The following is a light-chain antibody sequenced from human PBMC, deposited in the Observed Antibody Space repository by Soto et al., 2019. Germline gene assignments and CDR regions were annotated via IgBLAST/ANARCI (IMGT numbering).Light chain of an antibody. CDR2: EVS. V-gene: IGLV2-14*01. J-gene: IGLJ1*01. CDR1: SSDVGGYNY. Sequence: QSVLTQPASVSGSPGQSITISCTGTSSDVGGYNYVSWYQQHPGKAPKLMIYEVSNRPSGLSNRFSGSKSGNTASLTISGLQAEDEADYYCSSYTSSSLYVFGTGTKVTVL. CDR3: SSYTSSSLYV.